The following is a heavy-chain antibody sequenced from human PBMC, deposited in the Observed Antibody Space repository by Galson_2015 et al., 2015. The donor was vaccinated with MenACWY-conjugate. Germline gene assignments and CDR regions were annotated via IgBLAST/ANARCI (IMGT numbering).Heavy chain of an antibody. CDR2: VSYDASGR. D-gene: IGHD5-12*01. V-gene: IGHV3-30*10. J-gene: IGHJ3*01. CDR3: VRAEGWLRSAFDL. Sequence: SLRLSCAASGFRFSSYTFYWVRQSPGKGLEWVAVVSYDASGRYYRDSVQGRFTISRDNSKNTVSLEMSSLGPEDSAVYYCVRAEGWLRSAFDLWGQGTMVTVSS. CDR1: GFRFSSYT.